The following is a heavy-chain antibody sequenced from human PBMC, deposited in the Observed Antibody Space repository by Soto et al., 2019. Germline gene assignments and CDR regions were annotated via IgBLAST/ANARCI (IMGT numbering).Heavy chain of an antibody. CDR3: ASDFSMVIMETGY. CDR2: ISYSGST. CDR1: GGSISSYY. V-gene: IGHV4-59*12. J-gene: IGHJ4*02. D-gene: IGHD3-10*01. Sequence: PSETLSLTCTVSGGSISSYYWSWVRQPPGRGLEWIGYISYSGSTNYNPSLKSRFTISRDNSKNTVYLQINALRAEDTAVYYCASDFSMVIMETGYWGQGALVTVSS.